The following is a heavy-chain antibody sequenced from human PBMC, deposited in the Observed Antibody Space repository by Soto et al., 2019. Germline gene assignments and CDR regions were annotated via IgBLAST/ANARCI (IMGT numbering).Heavy chain of an antibody. V-gene: IGHV3-11*01. CDR1: GFTFSDFS. D-gene: IGHD1-26*01. CDR3: ARGGSFGFFHH. J-gene: IGHJ1*01. CDR2: ISGSGTTI. Sequence: VQLVESGGGLVKPGGSLRLSCAASGFTFSDFSMSWIRQAPGNGLEWVSYISGSGTTIYYADSVKGRFTISRDNAENSLYLQMNSLRAEDTALYYCARGGSFGFFHHWGQGTLVTVSS.